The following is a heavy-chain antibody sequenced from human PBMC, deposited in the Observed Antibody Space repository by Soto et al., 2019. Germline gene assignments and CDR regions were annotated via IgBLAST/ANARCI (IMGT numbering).Heavy chain of an antibody. CDR3: TTKQY. CDR1: GLTLSSNW. CDR2: IKPDGSGQ. Sequence: GGSLRLSCVASGLTLSSNWMTWVRQAPGKGLEWVANIKPDGSGQHYVDSVKGRFTITRDNAENSLYLQMNSLRAEDTALYSCTTKQYWGQGTLVTVSS. V-gene: IGHV3-7*01. J-gene: IGHJ4*02.